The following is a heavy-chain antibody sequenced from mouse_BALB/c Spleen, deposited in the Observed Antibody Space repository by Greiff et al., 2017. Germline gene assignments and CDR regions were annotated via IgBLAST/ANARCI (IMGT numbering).Heavy chain of an antibody. CDR2: IDTSDSYT. D-gene: IGHD1-2*01. V-gene: IGHV1-69*01. J-gene: IGHJ2*01. CDR1: GYTFTDYW. Sequence: QVQLQQPGAELVMPGASVKMSCKASGYTFTDYWMHWVKQRPGQGLEWIGAIDTSDSYTSYNQKFKGKATLTVDESSSTAYMQLSSLTSGDSAVYYCARWISLLRLRGFDYWGQGTTLTVSS. CDR3: ARWISLLRLRGFDY.